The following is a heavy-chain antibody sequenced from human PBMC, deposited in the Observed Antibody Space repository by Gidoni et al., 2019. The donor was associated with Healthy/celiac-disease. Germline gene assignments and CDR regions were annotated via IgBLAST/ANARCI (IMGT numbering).Heavy chain of an antibody. J-gene: IGHJ3*02. CDR2: IYYSGST. CDR3: ARPRLNYYGSGSYLGRDAFDI. V-gene: IGHV4-59*08. D-gene: IGHD3-10*01. Sequence: QVQLQESGPGLVKPSETLSLTCTVSGGSISSYYWSWIRQPPGKGLEWIGYIYYSGSTNYNPSLKSRVTISVDTSKNQFSLKLSSVTAADTAVYYCARPRLNYYGSGSYLGRDAFDIWGQGTMVTVSS. CDR1: GGSISSYY.